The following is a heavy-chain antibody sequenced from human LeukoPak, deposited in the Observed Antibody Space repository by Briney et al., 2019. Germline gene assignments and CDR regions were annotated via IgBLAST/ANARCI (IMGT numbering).Heavy chain of an antibody. CDR3: ATDREQWPKTGMDV. J-gene: IGHJ6*02. CDR2: IYYSGST. D-gene: IGHD6-19*01. Sequence: SETLSLTCTVSGGSISSGSYYWSWIRQHPGKGLEWIGYIYYSGSTYYNPSLKSRVAISVDTSKNQFSLKLSSVTAADTAVYYCATDREQWPKTGMDVWGQGTTVTVSS. V-gene: IGHV4-31*03. CDR1: GGSISSGSYY.